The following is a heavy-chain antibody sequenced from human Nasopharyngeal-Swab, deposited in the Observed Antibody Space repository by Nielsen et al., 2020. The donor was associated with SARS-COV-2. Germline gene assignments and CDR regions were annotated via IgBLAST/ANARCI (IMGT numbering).Heavy chain of an antibody. CDR3: ANRRREGIDV. V-gene: IGHV1-46*01. CDR2: INPSGGDT. CDR1: GYTFTTYN. J-gene: IGHJ6*02. Sequence: ASVKVSCKASGYTFTTYNVHWVRQAPGQGLEWMGRINPSGGDTGYAQKFQGRVTMTRDTSTSTVYMEVSSLRSEDTAVYYCANRRREGIDVWGQGTTV.